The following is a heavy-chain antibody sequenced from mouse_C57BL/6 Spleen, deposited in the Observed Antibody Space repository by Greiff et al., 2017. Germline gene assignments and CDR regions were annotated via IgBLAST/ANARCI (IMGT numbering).Heavy chain of an antibody. CDR1: GYTFTDYN. CDR2: INPNNGGT. D-gene: IGHD1-1*01. Sequence: VQLQQSGPERVKPGASVKMSCKASGYTFTDYNMHWVKQSHGKSLEWIGYINPNNGGTSYNQKFKGKATLTVNNSSSTAYMELRSLTSEDSAVYYCAPGSRGYSYAMDYWGQGTSVTVSS. V-gene: IGHV1-22*01. J-gene: IGHJ4*01. CDR3: APGSRGYSYAMDY.